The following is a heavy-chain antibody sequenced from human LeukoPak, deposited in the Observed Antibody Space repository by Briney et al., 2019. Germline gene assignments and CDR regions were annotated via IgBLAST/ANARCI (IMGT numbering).Heavy chain of an antibody. J-gene: IGHJ4*02. D-gene: IGHD3-10*01. CDR3: ARLLGGVRGVIPGYYFDY. CDR2: IYPGDSDT. CDR1: GYSFTSYW. Sequence: ESLKISCKGSGYSFTSYWIGWVRQMPGKGLEWMGIIYPGDSDTRYSPSFQGQVTISAVKSISTAYLQWSSLKASDTAMYYCARLLGGVRGVIPGYYFDYWGQGTLVTVSS. V-gene: IGHV5-51*01.